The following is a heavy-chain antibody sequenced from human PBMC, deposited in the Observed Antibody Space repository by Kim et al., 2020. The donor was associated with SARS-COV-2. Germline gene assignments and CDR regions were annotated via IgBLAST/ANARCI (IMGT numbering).Heavy chain of an antibody. CDR1: GFTFSSYA. Sequence: GGSLRLSCAASGFTFSSYAMHWVRQAPGKGLEWVAVISYDGSNKYYADSVKGRFTISRDNSKNTLYLQMNSLRAEDTAVYYCARDSAVVVTATMDEYFQHWGQGTLVTVSS. CDR2: ISYDGSNK. CDR3: ARDSAVVVTATMDEYFQH. D-gene: IGHD2-21*02. V-gene: IGHV3-30*04. J-gene: IGHJ1*01.